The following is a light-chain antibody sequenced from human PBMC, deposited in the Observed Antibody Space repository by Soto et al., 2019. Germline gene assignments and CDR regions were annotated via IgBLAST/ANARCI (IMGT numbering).Light chain of an antibody. CDR2: GAS. Sequence: EIVLTQSPGTLSLSPGERATLSCRASQSVSSNLAWYQQKPGQAPRLLIYGASTRATGIPARFSGSGSGTEFTLTISSLQSEDFAVYYCQQYNNWPRITFGPGTKVDIK. J-gene: IGKJ3*01. CDR3: QQYNNWPRIT. CDR1: QSVSSN. V-gene: IGKV3-15*01.